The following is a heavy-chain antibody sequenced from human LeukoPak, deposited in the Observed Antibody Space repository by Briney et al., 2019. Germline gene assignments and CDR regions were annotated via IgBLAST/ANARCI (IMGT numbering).Heavy chain of an antibody. J-gene: IGHJ4*02. CDR1: GCIISDNY. D-gene: IGHD6-19*01. V-gene: IGHV3-53*01. CDR2: IYSGGTT. Sequence: GGSLRLSCAASGCIISDNYMSWVRQAPGKGLEWVSVIYSGGTTYYADSVKGRFTISRDTSKNTLYLQMSSLRVEDTAVYFCARGLYSSGWLDYWGQGTLVTVSS. CDR3: ARGLYSSGWLDY.